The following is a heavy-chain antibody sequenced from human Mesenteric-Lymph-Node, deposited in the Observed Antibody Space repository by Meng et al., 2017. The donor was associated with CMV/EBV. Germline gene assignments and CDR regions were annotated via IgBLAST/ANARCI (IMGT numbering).Heavy chain of an antibody. V-gene: IGHV4-39*07. CDR3: ARDRRYSSGWSNYFDY. CDR1: GGSIRSSSHY. CDR2: IYYSGST. J-gene: IGHJ4*02. D-gene: IGHD6-19*01. Sequence: SETLSLTCTVSGGSIRSSSHYWGWIRQPPGKGLEWIGSIYYSGSTYYNPSLKSRVTISVDTSKNQFSLKLSSVTAADTAVYYCARDRRYSSGWSNYFDYWGQGTLVTVSS.